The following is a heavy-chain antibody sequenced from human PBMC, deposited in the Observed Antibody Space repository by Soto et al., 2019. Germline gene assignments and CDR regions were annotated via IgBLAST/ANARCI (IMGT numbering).Heavy chain of an antibody. CDR3: ARFNYYGSGSYYRGFDP. J-gene: IGHJ5*02. V-gene: IGHV1-8*01. CDR1: GYTFTSYD. D-gene: IGHD3-10*01. CDR2: MNPNSGNT. Sequence: ASVKVSCKASGYTFTSYDINWVRQATGQGLEWMGWMNPNSGNTGYAQKFQGRVTMTRNTSISTAYMELSSLRSEDTAVYYCARFNYYGSGSYYRGFDPWGQGTLVTVSS.